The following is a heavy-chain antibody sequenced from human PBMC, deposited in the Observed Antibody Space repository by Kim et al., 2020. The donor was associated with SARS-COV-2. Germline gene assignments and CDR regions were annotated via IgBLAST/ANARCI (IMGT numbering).Heavy chain of an antibody. Sequence: GGSLRLSCAASGFTFSNYWMHWVRQAPGKGLVWVSHISGDKTNTDYADSVKGRFTISRDNAKNTLYLQMNSLRVEDTAVYYCTRDPPESVPSDYWGQGTLVTVSS. CDR3: TRDPPESVPSDY. D-gene: IGHD3-10*01. J-gene: IGHJ4*02. CDR2: ISGDKTNT. CDR1: GFTFSNYW. V-gene: IGHV3-74*01.